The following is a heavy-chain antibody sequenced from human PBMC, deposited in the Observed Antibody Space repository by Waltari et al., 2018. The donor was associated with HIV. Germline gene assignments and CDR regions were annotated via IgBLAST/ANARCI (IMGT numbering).Heavy chain of an antibody. Sequence: QVQLVQSGAEVKKTGASVKISCRDSGYPFPAYSIHWWRQAPGQGLEWMGWINPDNGGTKYAQKFQGRVTMTRDTSISTAYMELSRLRSDDTAVYYCARDICNGGSCYSYYFDYWGQGTLVTVSS. J-gene: IGHJ4*02. CDR1: GYPFPAYS. D-gene: IGHD2-15*01. CDR2: INPDNGGT. CDR3: ARDICNGGSCYSYYFDY. V-gene: IGHV1-2*02.